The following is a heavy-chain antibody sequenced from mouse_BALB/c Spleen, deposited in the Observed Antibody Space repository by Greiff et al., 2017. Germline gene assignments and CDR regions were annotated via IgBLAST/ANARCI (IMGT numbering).Heavy chain of an antibody. J-gene: IGHJ1*01. CDR1: GFSLSTSGIG. Sequence: QVTLKVSGPGIVQPSQSFRLTCTFSGFSLSTSGIGVIWIRQPTGKGLEWLATIWCDDDNRYNPSLKSRLTVSKDTSNNQSFLNIITVDTADTVIYCSTQSHGGWYFDFWGAGTTVTVSS. CDR2: IWCDDDN. V-gene: IGHV8-4*01. CDR3: TQSHGGWYFDF. D-gene: IGHD1-1*02.